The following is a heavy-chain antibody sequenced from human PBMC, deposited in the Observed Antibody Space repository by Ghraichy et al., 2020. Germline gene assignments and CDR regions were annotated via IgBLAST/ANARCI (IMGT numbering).Heavy chain of an antibody. Sequence: GESLNISCAASGFTFSTYTMAWVRQAPGKGLEWVSDISSTGDRTYYTDSVKGCFTTSRDNSRNTLSLQMDSLRVEDTALYYCAKAGSISYYDYWGQGTLVTVSS. V-gene: IGHV3-23*01. D-gene: IGHD6-13*01. J-gene: IGHJ4*02. CDR3: AKAGSISYYDY. CDR1: GFTFSTYT. CDR2: ISSTGDRT.